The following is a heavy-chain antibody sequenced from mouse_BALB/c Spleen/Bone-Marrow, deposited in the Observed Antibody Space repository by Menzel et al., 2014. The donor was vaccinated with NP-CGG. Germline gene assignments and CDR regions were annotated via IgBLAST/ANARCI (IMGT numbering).Heavy chain of an antibody. V-gene: IGHV14-3*02. D-gene: IGHD1-1*01. J-gene: IGHJ1*01. Sequence: EVQGVESGAELVKPGASVKLSCTASGFNIKDTYMHWVKQRPEQGLEWIGRIDPANGNTKYDPKFQGKATITADASFNAAYLPLSSLTSEDTAVYYCASYYYCRYCDGWGEGTTVTVSS. CDR3: ASYYYCRYCDG. CDR2: IDPANGNT. CDR1: GFNIKDTY.